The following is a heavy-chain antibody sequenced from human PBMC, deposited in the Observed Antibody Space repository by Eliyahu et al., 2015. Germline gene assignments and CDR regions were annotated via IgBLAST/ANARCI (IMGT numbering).Heavy chain of an antibody. CDR1: GXTFXSYA. V-gene: IGHV3-30-3*01. CDR3: ARDAQSMTVAARDYYFDY. Sequence: QVQLVESGGGVAQPGRSLRLSCSXSGXTFXSYALHWVRQAPGKGLEWVAVISYDGSNKYYADSVKGRFTISRDNSKNTLYLQMNSLRAEDTAVYYCARDAQSMTVAARDYYFDYWGQGTLVTVSS. CDR2: ISYDGSNK. J-gene: IGHJ4*02. D-gene: IGHD6-6*01.